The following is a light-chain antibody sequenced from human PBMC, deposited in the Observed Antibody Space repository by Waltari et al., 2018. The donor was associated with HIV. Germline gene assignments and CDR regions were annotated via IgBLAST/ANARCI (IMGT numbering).Light chain of an antibody. Sequence: QSALTQPPSASGSPGQSVTISCTGTSSDVGAYNYVSWYQQHPGKAPKLLIWEVNKRPSRVPDRLPDSKSGNTASLTVSGLQAEDEADYYCHSFAGSRVVFGGGTRLTVL. CDR3: HSFAGSRVV. V-gene: IGLV2-8*01. CDR1: SSDVGAYNY. CDR2: EVN. J-gene: IGLJ2*01.